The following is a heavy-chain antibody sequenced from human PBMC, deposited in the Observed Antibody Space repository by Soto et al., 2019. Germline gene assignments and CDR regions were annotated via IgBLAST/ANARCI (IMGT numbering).Heavy chain of an antibody. Sequence: PSETLSLTCTVSGGSISGYYWSWIRQPPGKGLEWIGYIYSSGSTNYNPSLKSRVTISVDTSKNQFSLKLNSVTVADTAVYYCSNPVGDSNNVWGQGTTVTVSS. J-gene: IGHJ6*02. D-gene: IGHD3-16*01. CDR3: SNPVGDSNNV. CDR1: GGSISGYY. V-gene: IGHV4-59*01. CDR2: IYSSGST.